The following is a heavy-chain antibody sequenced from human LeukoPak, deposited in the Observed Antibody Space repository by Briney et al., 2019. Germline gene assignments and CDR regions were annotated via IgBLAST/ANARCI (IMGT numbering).Heavy chain of an antibody. CDR1: GFTFSSYA. CDR2: ISGSGGST. Sequence: GGSLRLSCAASGFTFSSYAMSWVRQAPGKGLEWVSAISGSGGSTYYADSVKGRFTISRDNSNNTLYLQMNSLRAEDTAVYYCARTTVTTYNNWFDPWAREPWSPSPQ. CDR3: ARTTVTTYNNWFDP. V-gene: IGHV3-23*01. D-gene: IGHD4-11*01. J-gene: IGHJ5*02.